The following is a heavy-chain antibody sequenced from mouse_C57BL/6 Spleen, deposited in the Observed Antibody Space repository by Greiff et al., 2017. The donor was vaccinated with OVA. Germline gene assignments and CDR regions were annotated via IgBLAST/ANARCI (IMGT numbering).Heavy chain of an antibody. CDR3: ARGEGLRYWYFDV. J-gene: IGHJ1*03. CDR1: GYAFTNYL. Sequence: VQLQQSGAELVRPGTSVKVSCKASGYAFTNYLIEWVKQRPGQGLEWIGVINPGSGGTNYNEKFKGKATLTADKSSSTAYMQLSSLTSEDSAVYFCARGEGLRYWYFDVWGTGTTVTVSS. CDR2: INPGSGGT. D-gene: IGHD1-1*01. V-gene: IGHV1-54*01.